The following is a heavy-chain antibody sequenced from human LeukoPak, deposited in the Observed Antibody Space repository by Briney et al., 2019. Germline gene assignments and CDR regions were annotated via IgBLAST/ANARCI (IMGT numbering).Heavy chain of an antibody. CDR3: ARDKIAVAGKRPSYYYYMDV. V-gene: IGHV4-61*02. D-gene: IGHD6-19*01. CDR1: GYSISSGYY. CDR2: IYTSGST. Sequence: SEALSLTCAVSGYSISSGYYWSWIRQPAGKGLEWIGRIYTSGSTNYNPSLKSRVTISVDKSKNQFSLKLSSVTAADTAVYYCARDKIAVAGKRPSYYYYMDVWGKGTTVTVSS. J-gene: IGHJ6*03.